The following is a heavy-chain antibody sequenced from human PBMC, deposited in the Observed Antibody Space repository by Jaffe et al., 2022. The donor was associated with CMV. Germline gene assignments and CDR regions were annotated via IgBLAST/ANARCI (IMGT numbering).Heavy chain of an antibody. V-gene: IGHV2-5*01. CDR3: ARLIVVVPAAMDWFDP. CDR2: IYWNDDK. Sequence: QITLKESGPTLVKPTQTLTLTCTFSGFSLSTSGVGVGWIRQPPGKALEWLALIYWNDDKRYSPSLKSRLTITKDTSKNQVVLTMTNMDPVDTATYYCARLIVVVPAAMDWFDPWGQGTLVTVSS. CDR1: GFSLSTSGVG. J-gene: IGHJ5*02. D-gene: IGHD2-2*01.